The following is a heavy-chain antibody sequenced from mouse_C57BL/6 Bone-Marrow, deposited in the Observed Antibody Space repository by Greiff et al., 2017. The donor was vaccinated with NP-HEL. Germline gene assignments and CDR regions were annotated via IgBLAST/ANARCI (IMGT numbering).Heavy chain of an antibody. J-gene: IGHJ4*01. CDR2: IYPGDGDT. V-gene: IGHV1-82*01. CDR3: ATLYYVKYYYAMDY. CDR1: GYAFSSSW. Sequence: QVQLQQSGPELVKPGASVKISCKASGYAFSSSWMNWVKQRPGKGLEWIGRIYPGDGDTNYNGKFKGKATLTADKSSSTAYMQLSSLTSEDSAVYFCATLYYVKYYYAMDYWGQGTSVTVSS. D-gene: IGHD2-1*01.